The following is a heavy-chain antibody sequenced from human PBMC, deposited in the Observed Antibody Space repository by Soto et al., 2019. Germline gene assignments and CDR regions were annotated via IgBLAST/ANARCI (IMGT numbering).Heavy chain of an antibody. CDR2: IYDSGST. Sequence: SETLSLTCTVSGGSIRSYYWSWIRQPPGKGLEWFGYIYDSGSTTYNPSLKSRVTISVDTSKNQFSLKLSSVTAADTAVYYCALTVQHYYYGMDVWGQGTTVTVSS. CDR3: ALTVQHYYYGMDV. V-gene: IGHV4-59*08. J-gene: IGHJ6*02. D-gene: IGHD5-18*01. CDR1: GGSIRSYY.